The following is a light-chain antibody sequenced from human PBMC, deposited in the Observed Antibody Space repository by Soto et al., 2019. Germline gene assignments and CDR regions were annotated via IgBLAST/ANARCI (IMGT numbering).Light chain of an antibody. Sequence: DVQMTQSPSSLSASVGDRVTIACRASQPIGKYLNWYQQKPGEAPKVLIFAASSLRSGVPSRFSGSGYGTDFTLTINNLHPEDSATYYCQQTHAVPLTFGQGTRL. CDR2: AAS. CDR3: QQTHAVPLT. J-gene: IGKJ5*01. CDR1: QPIGKY. V-gene: IGKV1-39*01.